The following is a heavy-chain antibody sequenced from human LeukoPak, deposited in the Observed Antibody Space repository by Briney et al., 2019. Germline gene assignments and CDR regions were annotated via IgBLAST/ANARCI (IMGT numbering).Heavy chain of an antibody. CDR2: IYYSGST. J-gene: IGHJ5*02. V-gene: IGHV4-39*01. CDR3: ARHDLVRRFLEWLLPYNWFDP. Sequence: SETLSLTCTVSGGSISSSSYYWGWIRQPPGKGLEWIGSIYYSGSTYYNPSLKSRVTISVDTSKNQFSLKLSSVTAADTAVYYCARHDLVRRFLEWLLPYNWFDPWGQGTLVTVSS. D-gene: IGHD3-3*01. CDR1: GGSISSSSYY.